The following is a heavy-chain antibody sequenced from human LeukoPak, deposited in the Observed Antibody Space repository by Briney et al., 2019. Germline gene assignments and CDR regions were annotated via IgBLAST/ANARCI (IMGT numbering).Heavy chain of an antibody. V-gene: IGHV1-8*01. CDR3: ARVWGGMVRGVKRNYYYYMDV. Sequence: ASVKVSCKASAYIFTSYDIHWVRQATGQGLEWMGWINPNSGNAGFAQKFQGRVTMTRNTSISTAYMELSSLKSEDTAVYYCARVWGGMVRGVKRNYYYYMDVWGKETTVTISS. CDR2: INPNSGNA. CDR1: AYIFTSYD. J-gene: IGHJ6*03. D-gene: IGHD3-10*01.